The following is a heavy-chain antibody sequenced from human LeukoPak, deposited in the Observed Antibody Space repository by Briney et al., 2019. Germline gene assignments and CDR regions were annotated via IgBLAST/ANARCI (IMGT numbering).Heavy chain of an antibody. CDR3: ARETSSSSGLDY. CDR2: IYENGGTT. CDR1: GFTFRSHA. Sequence: GGSLRLSCVGSGFTFRSHAMSWVRQAPEKGLEFVSGIYENGGTTYYADSVKGRFTISRDNSKNTLYLQMNSLRAEDTAVYYCARETSSSSGLDYWGQGTLVTVSS. V-gene: IGHV3-23*01. J-gene: IGHJ4*02. D-gene: IGHD6-6*01.